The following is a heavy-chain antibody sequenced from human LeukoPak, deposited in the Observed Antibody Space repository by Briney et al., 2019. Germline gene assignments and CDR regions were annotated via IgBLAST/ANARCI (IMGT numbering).Heavy chain of an antibody. J-gene: IGHJ4*02. CDR1: GYTFTSYD. V-gene: IGHV1-8*03. CDR2: MSPNSGNT. CDR3: ARGPHDSSGYYGVY. D-gene: IGHD3-22*01. Sequence: ASVKVSCKASGYTFTSYDINWVRQATGQGLEWMGWMSPNSGNTGYAQKFQGRVTITRNTSISTAYMELSSLRSEDTAVYYCARGPHDSSGYYGVYWGQGTLVTVSS.